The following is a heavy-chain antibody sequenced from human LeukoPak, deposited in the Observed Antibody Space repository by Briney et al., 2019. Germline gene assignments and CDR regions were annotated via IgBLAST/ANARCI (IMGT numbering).Heavy chain of an antibody. D-gene: IGHD4-17*01. J-gene: IGHJ4*02. CDR2: IYYSGST. CDR3: ARDNYGLFDY. CDR1: GGSISSYY. V-gene: IGHV4-59*12. Sequence: SETLSLTCTVSGGSISSYYWSWIRQPPGKGLEWIGYIYYSGSTNYNPSLKSRVTISVDRSKNQFSLKLSSVTAADTAVYYCARDNYGLFDYWGQGTLVTVSS.